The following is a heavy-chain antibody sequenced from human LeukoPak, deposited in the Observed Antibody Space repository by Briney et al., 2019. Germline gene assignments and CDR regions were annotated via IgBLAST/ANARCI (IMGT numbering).Heavy chain of an antibody. CDR2: INQDGSGR. Sequence: GGSLRLSCAASGFTFDTYRMNWVRQAPGKGLEWVATINQDGSGRDYVDSVKGRFTISRDNAKNSLFLQMNNLRAEDTASYYCVRGIDYWGQGTLVTVSS. J-gene: IGHJ4*02. CDR1: GFTFDTYR. V-gene: IGHV3-7*05. CDR3: VRGIDY.